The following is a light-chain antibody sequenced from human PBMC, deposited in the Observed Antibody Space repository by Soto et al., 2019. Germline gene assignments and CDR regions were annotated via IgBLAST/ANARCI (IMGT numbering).Light chain of an antibody. CDR3: QQYNSYPWT. Sequence: DIQMTQSPSTLSASVGDGLTITCRASQYISTWLAWYQQKPGKAPKLLIYKASSLHSGVPSRFSCSGSGTEFSLSISRLHPDDFGTYYCQQYNSYPWTFGQGNRVEIK. V-gene: IGKV1-5*03. CDR1: QYISTW. J-gene: IGKJ1*01. CDR2: KAS.